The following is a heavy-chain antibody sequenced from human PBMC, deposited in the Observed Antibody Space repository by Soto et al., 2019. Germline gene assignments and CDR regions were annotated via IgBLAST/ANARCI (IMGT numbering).Heavy chain of an antibody. Sequence: QVQLVESGGGVVQPGRSLRLSCVVSGFSLSSYGMHWVRQAPGKGLEWVAVISSGGSNRYYADSVKGRFTISKDTSKKTLFLQMNSLRAEDTALYYCAKDRGQSSGVYYYHGMEVWGHGTTVTVS. CDR2: ISSGGSNR. J-gene: IGHJ6*02. D-gene: IGHD2-8*01. CDR1: GFSLSSYG. V-gene: IGHV3-30*18. CDR3: AKDRGQSSGVYYYHGMEV.